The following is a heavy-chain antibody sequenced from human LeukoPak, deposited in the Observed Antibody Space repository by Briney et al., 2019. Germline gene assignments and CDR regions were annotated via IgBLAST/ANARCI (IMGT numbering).Heavy chain of an antibody. Sequence: GGSLRLSCVVSGFPFSSYWMTWVRQAPGKGLEWVANIKQDGSKKSYVDSVKGRFTISRDNAKNSLYLQMNSLRAEDTAIYYCTRVGYIDEGIDYWGQGTLVTVSS. V-gene: IGHV3-7*04. CDR2: IKQDGSKK. CDR3: TRVGYIDEGIDY. CDR1: GFPFSSYW. J-gene: IGHJ4*02. D-gene: IGHD5-24*01.